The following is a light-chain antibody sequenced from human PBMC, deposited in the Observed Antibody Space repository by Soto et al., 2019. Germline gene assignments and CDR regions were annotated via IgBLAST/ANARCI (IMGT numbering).Light chain of an antibody. CDR2: GTS. J-gene: IGKJ4*01. CDR1: ESVRSSS. Sequence: EIVLTQSPGTLSLSPGDRATLSCRASESVRSSSLAWYQHKPGQAPRLVISGTSRRATGIPDRFSGSGSGTDFTLTINRLEPEDFAVYYCQQRSNWLTFGGGTKVDIK. CDR3: QQRSNWLT. V-gene: IGKV3D-20*02.